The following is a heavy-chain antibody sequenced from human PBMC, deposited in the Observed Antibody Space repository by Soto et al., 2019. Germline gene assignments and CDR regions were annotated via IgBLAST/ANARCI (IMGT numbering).Heavy chain of an antibody. V-gene: IGHV5-51*01. J-gene: IGHJ6*02. Sequence: PGESLKISCKGSGYSFTSYWFGWVRQMPGKGLEWMGIIYPGDSDTRYSPSFQGQVAISADKSISTAYLQWSSLKASDTAMYYCARHGRGGAAAVNFYYYYGMDAWGQGTTVTVSS. CDR3: ARHGRGGAAAVNFYYYYGMDA. D-gene: IGHD6-13*01. CDR2: IYPGDSDT. CDR1: GYSFTSYW.